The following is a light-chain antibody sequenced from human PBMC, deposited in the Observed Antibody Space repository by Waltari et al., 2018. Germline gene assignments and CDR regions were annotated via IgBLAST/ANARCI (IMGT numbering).Light chain of an antibody. CDR3: CSYAGSNIWI. CDR2: DVT. V-gene: IGLV2-11*01. J-gene: IGLJ2*01. CDR1: GSDVDTHKY. Sequence: QSALTQPRSMSGSPGQSVTISCTGTGSDVDTHKYVSWYQYHPAKAPKVMIYDVTKRPSGVPDRFSGSKSGNTASLTISGLQAEDEADYYCCSYAGSNIWIFGGGTKLTVL.